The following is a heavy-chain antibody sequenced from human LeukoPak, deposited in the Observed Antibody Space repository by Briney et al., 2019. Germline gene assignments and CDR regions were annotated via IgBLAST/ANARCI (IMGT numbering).Heavy chain of an antibody. CDR2: MNTGGSN. V-gene: IGHV4-4*07. Sequence: SETLSLTCTVSGGSISIYYWNWLRQPAGKGLEWIGRMNTGGSNNYNPSLKRRVTMSVHTSKNQIFLKLTSVTAADTAVYYCARDLRFGVVEFGYWGQGTQVTVSS. D-gene: IGHD3-10*01. CDR3: ARDLRFGVVEFGY. CDR1: GGSISIYY. J-gene: IGHJ4*02.